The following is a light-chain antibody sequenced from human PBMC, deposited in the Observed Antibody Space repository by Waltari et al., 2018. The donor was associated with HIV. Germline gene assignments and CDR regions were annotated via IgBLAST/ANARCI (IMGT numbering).Light chain of an antibody. CDR2: RNN. V-gene: IGLV1-47*01. CDR3: AAWDDSLSAPV. Sequence: QSVLTQPPSASGPPGPRVTISCSGSSSNIGSNYVYWYQQPPGTTPNLLIYRNNQRPSGVPDRFSGSKSGTSTSLAISGLRSEDEADYYCAAWDDSLSAPVFGGGTKLTVL. CDR1: SSNIGSNY. J-gene: IGLJ3*02.